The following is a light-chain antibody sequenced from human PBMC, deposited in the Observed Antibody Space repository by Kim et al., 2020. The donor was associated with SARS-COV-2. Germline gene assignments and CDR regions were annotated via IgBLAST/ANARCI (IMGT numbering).Light chain of an antibody. CDR2: GAS. V-gene: IGKV3-20*01. J-gene: IGKJ1*01. Sequence: SRGERATLSCRASQTVSSNYLAWYQQSPGQAPRLLIFGASSRATGIPDRFTGSGSGTDFTLTISRVEPEDFAVYSCHQYAGSPWTFGQGTKVDIK. CDR1: QTVSSNY. CDR3: HQYAGSPWT.